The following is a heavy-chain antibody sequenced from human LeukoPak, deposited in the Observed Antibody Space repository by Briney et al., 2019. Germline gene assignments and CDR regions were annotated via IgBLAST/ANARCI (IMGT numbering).Heavy chain of an antibody. J-gene: IGHJ6*03. CDR2: IYTSGST. V-gene: IGHV4-4*07. CDR3: ARDSNPHYYYYMDV. CDR1: GGSISSYC. Sequence: PSETLSLTCTVSGGSISSYCWSWIRQPAGKGLEWIGRIYTSGSTNYNPSLKSRVTMSVDTSKNQFSLKLSSVTAADTAVYYCARDSNPHYYYYMDVWGKGTTVTVSS.